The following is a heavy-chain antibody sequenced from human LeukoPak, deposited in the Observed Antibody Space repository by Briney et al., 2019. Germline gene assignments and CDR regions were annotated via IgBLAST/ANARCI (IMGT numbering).Heavy chain of an antibody. CDR3: ARGGTTVTPGLLWFDP. D-gene: IGHD4-17*01. CDR2: IYYSGST. J-gene: IGHJ5*02. Sequence: SETLSLTCSVSGGSISSHYWSWIRQPPGKGLEWIGYIYYSGSTKYNPSLKSRVTISVDTSKNQFSLKLSSVTAADTAEYYCARGGTTVTPGLLWFDPWGQGTLVTVSS. CDR1: GGSISSHY. V-gene: IGHV4-59*11.